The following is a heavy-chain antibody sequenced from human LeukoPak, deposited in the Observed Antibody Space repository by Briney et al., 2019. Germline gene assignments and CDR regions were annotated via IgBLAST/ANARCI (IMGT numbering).Heavy chain of an antibody. CDR2: IIPIFGTP. CDR1: GGSFSAYA. V-gene: IGHV1-69*06. Sequence: SVKVSCKTSGGSFSAYAISWVRQAPGQGLEWMGGIIPIFGTPNYAQKFQGRVTITADKSTSTAYMELSSLRSEDTAVYYCARDYFRPNTAMDRWDAFDIWGQGTMVTVSS. D-gene: IGHD5-18*01. CDR3: ARDYFRPNTAMDRWDAFDI. J-gene: IGHJ3*02.